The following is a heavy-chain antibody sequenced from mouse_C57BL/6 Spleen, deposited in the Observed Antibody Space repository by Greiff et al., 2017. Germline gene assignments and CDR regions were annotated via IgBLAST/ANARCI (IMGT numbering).Heavy chain of an antibody. J-gene: IGHJ2*01. Sequence: QVQLKQPGAELVMPGASVKLSCKASGYTFTSYWMHWVKQRPGQGLEWIGEIDPSDSYTNYNQKFKGKSTLTVDKSSSTAYTQLSSLTSEDSAVYYCASGDYYGSRVFDYWGQGTTLTVSS. D-gene: IGHD1-1*01. CDR2: IDPSDSYT. CDR3: ASGDYYGSRVFDY. CDR1: GYTFTSYW. V-gene: IGHV1-69*01.